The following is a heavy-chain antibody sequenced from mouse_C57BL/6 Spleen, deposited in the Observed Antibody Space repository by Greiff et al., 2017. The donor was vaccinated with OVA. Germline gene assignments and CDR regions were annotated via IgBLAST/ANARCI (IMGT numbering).Heavy chain of an antibody. J-gene: IGHJ2*01. D-gene: IGHD2-5*01. CDR3: ARMVVTTRYFDY. CDR2: INPGSGGT. CDR1: GYAFTNYL. Sequence: LEESGAELVRPGTSVKVSCKASGYAFTNYLIEWVKQRPGQGLEWIGVINPGSGGTNYNEKFKGKATLTADKSSSTAYMQLSSLTSEDAAVYFCARMVVTTRYFDYWGQGTTLTVSS. V-gene: IGHV1-54*01.